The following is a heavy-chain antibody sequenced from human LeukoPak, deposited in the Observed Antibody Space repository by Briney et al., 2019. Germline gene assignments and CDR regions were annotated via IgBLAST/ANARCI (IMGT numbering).Heavy chain of an antibody. V-gene: IGHV3-33*01. CDR3: ARRDDGSGSFYNGLETFDI. J-gene: IGHJ3*02. CDR1: GFTFRNYG. D-gene: IGHD3-10*01. CDR2: IWNDGSNK. Sequence: GRSLRLSCAASGFTFRNYGMHWVRQAPVKGLEWVAVIWNDGSNKYYGDSVKGRFTISRDNSKNTLSLQMNSLRAEDTAVYYCARRDDGSGSFYNGLETFDIWGLGTMVTVSS.